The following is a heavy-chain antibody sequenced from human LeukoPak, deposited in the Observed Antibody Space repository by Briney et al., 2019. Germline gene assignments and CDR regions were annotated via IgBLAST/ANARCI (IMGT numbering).Heavy chain of an antibody. V-gene: IGHV3-30*04. D-gene: IGHD2-15*01. Sequence: GGSLRLSCAASGFTFSSYAMHWVRQAPGKGLEWVAVISYDGSNKYYADSVKGRFTISRDNSKNTLYLQMNSLRPEDTAVYYCAKGVVAATNAAYYGMDVWGQGTTVTVSS. CDR3: AKGVVAATNAAYYGMDV. CDR1: GFTFSSYA. CDR2: ISYDGSNK. J-gene: IGHJ6*02.